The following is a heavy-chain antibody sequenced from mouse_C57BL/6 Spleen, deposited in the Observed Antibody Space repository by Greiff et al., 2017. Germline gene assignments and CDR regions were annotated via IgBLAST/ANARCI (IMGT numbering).Heavy chain of an antibody. CDR3: ARSGNYYGTSDWFGD. CDR1: GYTFTSYG. D-gene: IGHD1-1*01. J-gene: IGHJ3*01. Sequence: QVQLQQSGAELARPGASVKLSCKASGYTFTSYGISWVKQRPGQGLEWIGEIYPRSGNPYYNEKFKGKATLTADKSSSTAYMELRSLTSEDSAVYFCARSGNYYGTSDWFGDRGQGTLVTVAA. CDR2: IYPRSGNP. V-gene: IGHV1-81*01.